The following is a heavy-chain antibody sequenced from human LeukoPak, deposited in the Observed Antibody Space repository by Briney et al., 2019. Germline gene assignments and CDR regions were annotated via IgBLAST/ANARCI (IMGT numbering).Heavy chain of an antibody. V-gene: IGHV4-31*03. CDR3: ARGRPYSSGWPYYFDY. Sequence: SETLSLTCTVSGGSISSGGYYWSWIRQHPGKGLEWIGYIYYSGSTYYNPSLKSRVTISVDTSKNQFSLKLSSVAAADTAVYYCARGRPYSSGWPYYFDYWGQGTLVTVSS. J-gene: IGHJ4*02. CDR2: IYYSGST. D-gene: IGHD6-19*01. CDR1: GGSISSGGYY.